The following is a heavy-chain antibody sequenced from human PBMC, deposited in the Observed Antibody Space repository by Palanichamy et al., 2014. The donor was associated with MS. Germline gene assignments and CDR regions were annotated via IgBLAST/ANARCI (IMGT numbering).Heavy chain of an antibody. CDR2: IYYSGST. V-gene: IGHV4-31*03. CDR1: GGSISSGGYY. CDR3: ASTTYYYDSSGYYFEGVHY. D-gene: IGHD3-22*01. J-gene: IGHJ4*02. Sequence: QVQLQESGPGPVKPSQTLSLTCTVSGGSISSGGYYWSWIRQHPGKGLEWIGYIYYSGSTYYNPSLKSRVTISVDTSKNQFSLKLSSVTAADTAVYYCASTTYYYDSSGYYFEGVHYWGQGTLVTVSS.